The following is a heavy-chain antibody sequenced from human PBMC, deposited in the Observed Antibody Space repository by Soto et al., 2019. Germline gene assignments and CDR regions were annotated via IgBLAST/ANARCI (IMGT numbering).Heavy chain of an antibody. V-gene: IGHV5-51*01. CDR1: GYSFTSYW. Sequence: GESLKISCKGSGYSFTSYWIGWVRQMPGKGLEWMGIIYPGDSDTRYSPSFQGQVTISADKSISTAYLQWSSLKASDTAMYYCLAGGPTLYDSSGYYSPDYWGQGTLVTVSS. D-gene: IGHD3-22*01. CDR3: LAGGPTLYDSSGYYSPDY. CDR2: IYPGDSDT. J-gene: IGHJ4*02.